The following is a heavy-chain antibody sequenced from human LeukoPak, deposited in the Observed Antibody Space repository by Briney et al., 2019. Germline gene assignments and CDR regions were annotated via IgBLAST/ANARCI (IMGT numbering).Heavy chain of an antibody. Sequence: SQTLSLTCAISGDSVSSNSAAWNWIRQSPSSGLEWLGRTYYRSKWYNDYAVSVKSRITINPDTSKNQFSLQLNSVTPEDTAVYYCAREESSGWHTYRDYFDYWGQGTLVTVSS. D-gene: IGHD6-19*01. J-gene: IGHJ4*02. CDR2: TYYRSKWYN. CDR1: GDSVSSNSAA. CDR3: AREESSGWHTYRDYFDY. V-gene: IGHV6-1*01.